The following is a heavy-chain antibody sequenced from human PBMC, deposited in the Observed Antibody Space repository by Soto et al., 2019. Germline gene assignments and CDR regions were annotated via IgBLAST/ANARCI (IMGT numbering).Heavy chain of an antibody. CDR2: ISSSGSTI. Sequence: GGSLRLSCAASGFTFSDYYMSWIRQAPGKGLEWVSYISSSGSTIYYADSVKGRFTISRDNAKNSLYLQMNSLRAEDTAVYYCARSGKWSGVLFHYYYYYMDVWGEGTTVTVSS. D-gene: IGHD3-3*01. V-gene: IGHV3-11*01. CDR1: GFTFSDYY. J-gene: IGHJ6*03. CDR3: ARSGKWSGVLFHYYYYYMDV.